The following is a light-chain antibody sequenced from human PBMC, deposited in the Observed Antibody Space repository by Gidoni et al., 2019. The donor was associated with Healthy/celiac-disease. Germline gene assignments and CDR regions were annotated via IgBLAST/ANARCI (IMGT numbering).Light chain of an antibody. V-gene: IGKV3-20*01. CDR2: GAS. J-gene: IGKJ1*01. Sequence: DIVLTQSPGTLSLSPGERATLSCRASQSVSSSYLAWYQQKPGQAPRLLIYGASSRATGIPDRFSGSGSGTDFTLTISRLEPEDFAVYYFQQYGSSSWTFGQGTKVEIK. CDR1: QSVSSSY. CDR3: QQYGSSSWT.